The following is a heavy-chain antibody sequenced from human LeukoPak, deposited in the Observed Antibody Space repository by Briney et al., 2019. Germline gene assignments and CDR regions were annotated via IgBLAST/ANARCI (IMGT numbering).Heavy chain of an antibody. CDR1: GYTLTELS. V-gene: IGHV1-24*01. CDR2: FDPEDGET. Sequence: ASVKVSCKVSGYTLTELSMHWVRQAPGKGLEWMGGFDPEDGETIYAQKFQGRVTMTRDTSISTAYMELSRLRSDDTAVYYCARERRRALDYWGQGTLVTVSS. J-gene: IGHJ4*02. CDR3: ARERRRALDY.